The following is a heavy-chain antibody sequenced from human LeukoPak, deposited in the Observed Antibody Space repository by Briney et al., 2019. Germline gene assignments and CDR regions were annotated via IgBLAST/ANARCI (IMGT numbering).Heavy chain of an antibody. Sequence: SGTLCLTCTVSGGSINSSNYYWGWIRQPPGKGLGWIGSIYYSGNTYYNPSLESRVTISVDTSKNQFSMKVTSVTAADTAVYYCARDVRQDSWFDPWGQGTLVIVSS. CDR1: GGSINSSNYY. CDR2: IYYSGNT. D-gene: IGHD2-15*01. CDR3: ARDVRQDSWFDP. J-gene: IGHJ5*02. V-gene: IGHV4-39*07.